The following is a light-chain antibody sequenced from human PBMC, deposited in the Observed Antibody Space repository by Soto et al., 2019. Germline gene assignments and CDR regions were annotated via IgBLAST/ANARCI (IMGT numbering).Light chain of an antibody. CDR3: QQSYSTTGT. V-gene: IGKV3-15*01. Sequence: EIVMTQSPATLSVSPGERATLSCRASQSVSSNLAWYQQKPGQAPRLLIYGASTRATGIPARFSGSGSGTEFTLTISSLQSEDFATYYCQQSYSTTGTFGGGTKVEIK. CDR1: QSVSSN. CDR2: GAS. J-gene: IGKJ4*01.